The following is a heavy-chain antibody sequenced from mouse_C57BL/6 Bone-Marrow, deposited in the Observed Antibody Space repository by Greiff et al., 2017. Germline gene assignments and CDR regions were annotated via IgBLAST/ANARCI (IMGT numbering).Heavy chain of an antibody. Sequence: QVQLQQPGAELVKPGASVKLSCKASGYTFTSYWMHWVKQRPGQGLEWIGMIHPNSGSNNYNEKFKSKATLTVDNSSSTAYMPLSSLTSEDSAVYYGARAPIYYYGSSTYYFDYWGQGTTLTVSS. CDR2: IHPNSGSN. CDR1: GYTFTSYW. CDR3: ARAPIYYYGSSTYYFDY. J-gene: IGHJ2*01. V-gene: IGHV1-64*01. D-gene: IGHD1-1*01.